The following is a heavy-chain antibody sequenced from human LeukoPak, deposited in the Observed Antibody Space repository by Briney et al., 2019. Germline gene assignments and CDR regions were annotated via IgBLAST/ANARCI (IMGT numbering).Heavy chain of an antibody. CDR2: IYYSGST. CDR1: GGSISSGGYS. Sequence: PSETLSLTCAVSGGSISSGGYSWSWIRQPPGKGLEWIGYIYYSGSTYYNPSLKSRVTISVDTSKNQFSLKLSSVTAADTAVYYCARGDYYGSVFDPWGQGTLVTVAS. J-gene: IGHJ5*02. CDR3: ARGDYYGSVFDP. D-gene: IGHD3-10*01. V-gene: IGHV4-30-4*07.